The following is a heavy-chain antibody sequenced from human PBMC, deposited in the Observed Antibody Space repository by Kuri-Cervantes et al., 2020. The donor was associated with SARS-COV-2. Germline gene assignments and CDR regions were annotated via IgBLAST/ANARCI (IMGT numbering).Heavy chain of an antibody. Sequence: GGSLRLSCAASGFTFRGFFMSWIRQAPGQGLEWISSINHVSSSRTYANSVRGRFTISRDNTKNLLYLQMTSLRAEDTAVYYCARDCGDSGYFDIWGLGTLVTVSS. D-gene: IGHD4-17*01. CDR1: GFTFRGFF. J-gene: IGHJ4*02. CDR3: ARDCGDSGYFDI. CDR2: INHVSSSR. V-gene: IGHV3-11*06.